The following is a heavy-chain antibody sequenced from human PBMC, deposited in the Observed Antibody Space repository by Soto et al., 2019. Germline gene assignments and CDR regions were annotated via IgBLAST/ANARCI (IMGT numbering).Heavy chain of an antibody. J-gene: IGHJ6*02. CDR2: MNPNSGNT. CDR1: GYTFTSYD. V-gene: IGHV1-8*01. CDR3: ARGIAYCGGDCYSV. Sequence: GASLKVSCKSSGYTFTSYDINWVRQATGQGLEWMGWMNPNSGNTGYAQKFQGRVTMTRNTSISTAYMELSSLRSEDTAVYYCARGIAYCGGDCYSVWGQGTTVTVSS. D-gene: IGHD2-21*02.